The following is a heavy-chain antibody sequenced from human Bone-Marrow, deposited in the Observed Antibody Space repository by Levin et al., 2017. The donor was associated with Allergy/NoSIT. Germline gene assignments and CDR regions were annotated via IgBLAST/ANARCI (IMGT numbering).Heavy chain of an antibody. CDR1: GFTFSSYG. CDR3: AKWGGSDAFDI. V-gene: IGHV3-30*18. J-gene: IGHJ3*02. Sequence: GGSLRLSCAASGFTFSSYGMHWVRQAPGKGLEWVAVISYDGSNKYYADSVKGRFTISRDNSKNTLYLQMNSLRAEDTALYYCAKWGGSDAFDIWGQGTMVTASS. CDR2: ISYDGSNK. D-gene: IGHD1-26*01.